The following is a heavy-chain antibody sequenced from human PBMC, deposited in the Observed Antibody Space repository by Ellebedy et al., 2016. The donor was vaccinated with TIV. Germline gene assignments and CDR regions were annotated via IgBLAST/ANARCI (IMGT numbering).Heavy chain of an antibody. Sequence: GESLKISXAASGFTFSSYSMNWVRQAPGKGLEWVSYISSSSSTIHYADSVKGRFTISRDNAKNSLYLQMNSLRDEDTAVYYCATLRGYDILTGYLPRYFDLWGRGTLVTVSS. CDR2: ISSSSSTI. D-gene: IGHD3-9*01. J-gene: IGHJ2*01. V-gene: IGHV3-48*02. CDR3: ATLRGYDILTGYLPRYFDL. CDR1: GFTFSSYS.